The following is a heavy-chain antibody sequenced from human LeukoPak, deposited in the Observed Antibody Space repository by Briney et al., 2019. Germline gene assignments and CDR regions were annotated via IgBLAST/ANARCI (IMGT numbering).Heavy chain of an antibody. Sequence: ASVKVSCKASGYTFTSYYMHWVRQAPGQGLEWMGIINPSGGSTSYAQKFQGRVTMTRDTSTSTAYMELRSLRSDDTAVYYCARDSHWYSSGFDAFDIWGQGTMVTVSS. CDR3: ARDSHWYSSGFDAFDI. D-gene: IGHD6-19*01. V-gene: IGHV1-46*01. J-gene: IGHJ3*02. CDR2: INPSGGST. CDR1: GYTFTSYY.